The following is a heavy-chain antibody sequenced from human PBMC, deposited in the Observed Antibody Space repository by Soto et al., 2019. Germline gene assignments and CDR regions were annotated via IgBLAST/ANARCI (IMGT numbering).Heavy chain of an antibody. CDR1: GYTFTCYY. CDR2: INPNSGGT. Sequence: ASVKVSCKASGYTFTCYYMHWVRQAPGQGLEWMGWINPNSGGTNYAQKFQGWVTMTRDTSISTAYMELSRLRSDDTAVYYCARWDENTHGGSYYGMDVWGQGTTVTVSS. V-gene: IGHV1-2*04. CDR3: ARWDENTHGGSYYGMDV. D-gene: IGHD3-16*01. J-gene: IGHJ6*02.